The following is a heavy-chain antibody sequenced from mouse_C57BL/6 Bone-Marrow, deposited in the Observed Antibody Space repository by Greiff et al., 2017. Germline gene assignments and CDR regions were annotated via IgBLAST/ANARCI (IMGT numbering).Heavy chain of an antibody. CDR2: IYPGDGDT. CDR3: ARDWDYFDY. D-gene: IGHD4-1*01. V-gene: IGHV1-80*01. J-gene: IGHJ2*01. CDR1: GYAFSTSW. Sequence: LQQSGASVKIPCKVFGYAFSTSWWNWVKQRLGKGLEWIGQIYPGDGDTNYNGKFKGKATLTADKSSSTAYMQLSSLTSEDSAVYFCARDWDYFDYWGQGTTLTVSS.